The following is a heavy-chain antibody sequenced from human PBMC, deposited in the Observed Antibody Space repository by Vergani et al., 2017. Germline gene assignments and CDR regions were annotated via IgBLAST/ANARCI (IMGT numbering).Heavy chain of an antibody. CDR1: GYSFINHW. D-gene: IGHD1-20*01. Sequence: EVQLVQSGAEVKKPGEALKISCKGSGYSFINHWIAWVRQMPGKGLEWMGIIFPGDSDTRYSPSFQGQVTISADKSISTAYLQWSSLKASDTAMYYCARSITGTPDLFDYWGQGTLVTVSS. CDR3: ARSITGTPDLFDY. V-gene: IGHV5-51*03. J-gene: IGHJ4*02. CDR2: IFPGDSDT.